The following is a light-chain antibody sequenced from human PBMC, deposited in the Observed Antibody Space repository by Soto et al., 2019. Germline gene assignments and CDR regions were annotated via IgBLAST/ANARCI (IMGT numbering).Light chain of an antibody. J-gene: IGKJ3*01. CDR1: QSVSSSY. CDR3: QQYALPRPGT. Sequence: EIVLTQSPGTLSLSPGERATLSCRASQSVSSSYLAWYQQKPGQAPRLLIYGASSRATGIPDRFSGSGSGTDFTLTISRLEPEDFAVYYCQQYALPRPGTFGPGTKVDIK. V-gene: IGKV3-20*01. CDR2: GAS.